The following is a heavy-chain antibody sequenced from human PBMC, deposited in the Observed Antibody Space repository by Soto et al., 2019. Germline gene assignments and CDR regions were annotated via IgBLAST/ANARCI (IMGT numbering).Heavy chain of an antibody. Sequence: PSETLSLTCTVSGGSISIYYWSLIRQPPGKGLEWIGYIYYSGSTNYNPSLKSRVAISVDTSKNQFSLKLSSVTAADTAVYYCARDPLIETLDWGWFVGMDVWGQGNRVTVSS. D-gene: IGHD6-19*01. CDR2: IYYSGST. J-gene: IGHJ6*02. V-gene: IGHV4-59*01. CDR3: ARDPLIETLDWGWFVGMDV. CDR1: GGSISIYY.